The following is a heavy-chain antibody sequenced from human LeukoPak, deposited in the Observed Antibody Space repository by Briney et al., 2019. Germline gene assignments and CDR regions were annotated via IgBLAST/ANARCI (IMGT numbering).Heavy chain of an antibody. D-gene: IGHD3-22*01. CDR1: GFTFSSYS. Sequence: GGSLRLACAASGFTFSSYSMNWVRQAPGKGLEWVSSISSSSSYIYYADSGKGRFTISRDNAKNSLYLQMNSLTAEDTAVYYCARAVGTYYYDSSGSRLMGYWGQGTLVTVSS. J-gene: IGHJ4*02. CDR2: ISSSSSYI. V-gene: IGHV3-21*01. CDR3: ARAVGTYYYDSSGSRLMGY.